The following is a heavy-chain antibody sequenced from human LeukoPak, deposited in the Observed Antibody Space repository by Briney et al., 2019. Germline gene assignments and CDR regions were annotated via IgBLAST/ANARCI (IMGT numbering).Heavy chain of an antibody. Sequence: PGGSLRLSCAASGFTFSSYEMNWGRQAPGEGLERVSYISSSGSTIYYADSVKGRFTISRDNAKNSLYLQMNSLRAEDTAVYYCARAVYGDYPRGYFDYWGRGSLVTVCS. D-gene: IGHD4-17*01. V-gene: IGHV3-48*03. CDR3: ARAVYGDYPRGYFDY. J-gene: IGHJ4*02. CDR1: GFTFSSYE. CDR2: ISSSGSTI.